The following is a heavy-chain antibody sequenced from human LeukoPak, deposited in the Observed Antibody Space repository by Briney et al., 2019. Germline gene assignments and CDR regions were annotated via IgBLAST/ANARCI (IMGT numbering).Heavy chain of an antibody. Sequence: GGSLRLSCAASGFTFSSYRMNWVRQAPGKGLEWVSSISSSSSYIYYADSVKGRFTISRDNAKNSLYLQMNSLRAEDTAVYYCARAGGLGTYYYDSSGYYYFDYWGQGTLVTVSS. J-gene: IGHJ4*02. CDR2: ISSSSSYI. V-gene: IGHV3-21*01. CDR1: GFTFSSYR. CDR3: ARAGGLGTYYYDSSGYYYFDY. D-gene: IGHD3-22*01.